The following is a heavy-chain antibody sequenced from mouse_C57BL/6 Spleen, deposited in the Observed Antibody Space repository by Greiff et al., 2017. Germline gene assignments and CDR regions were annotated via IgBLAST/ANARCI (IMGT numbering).Heavy chain of an antibody. CDR2: INYDGSST. D-gene: IGHD1-1*02. V-gene: IGHV5-16*01. CDR1: GFTFSDYY. J-gene: IGHJ3*01. Sequence: EVQRVESEAGLVQPGSSMKLSCTASGFTFSDYYMAWVRQVPEKGLEWVANINYDGSSTYYLDSLKSRFIISRDNAKNILYLQMSSLKSEDTASYYCARETMGGFAYWGQGTLVTVSA. CDR3: ARETMGGFAY.